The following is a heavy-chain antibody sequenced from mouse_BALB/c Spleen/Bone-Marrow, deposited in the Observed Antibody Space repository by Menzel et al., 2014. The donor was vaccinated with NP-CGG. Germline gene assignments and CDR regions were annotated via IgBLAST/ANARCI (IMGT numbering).Heavy chain of an antibody. V-gene: IGHV10-1*02. CDR2: IRSKSNNYET. J-gene: IGHJ3*01. D-gene: IGHD1-2*01. CDR3: VRRDYGYGGFAY. Sequence: VQGVESGGGLVQPKGSLKLSCAASGFTFNTYAMNWVRQAPGKGLEWVARIRSKSNNYETYYADSVKDRFTISRDDSQSMLYLQMNNLKTEDTAMYYCVRRDYGYGGFAYWGQGTLVAVSA. CDR1: GFTFNTYA.